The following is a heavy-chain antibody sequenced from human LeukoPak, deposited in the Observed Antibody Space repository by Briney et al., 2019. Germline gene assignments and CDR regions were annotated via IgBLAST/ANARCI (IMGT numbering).Heavy chain of an antibody. CDR2: IIPVLGIT. D-gene: IGHD3-22*01. CDR3: AMYYYDTSGPYVGAFDI. Sequence: SVKVSCKASGGTFRSYGISWVRQAPGQGLEWMGRIIPVLGITNYAQKFQGRVTINADKSTSTAYMELSSLRSEDTAMYYCAMYYYDTSGPYVGAFDIWGQGTMVTVSS. V-gene: IGHV1-69*04. J-gene: IGHJ3*02. CDR1: GGTFRSYG.